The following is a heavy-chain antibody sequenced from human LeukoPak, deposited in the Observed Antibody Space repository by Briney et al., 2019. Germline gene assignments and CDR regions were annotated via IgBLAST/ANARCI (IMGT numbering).Heavy chain of an antibody. CDR3: ARHGGDYYDSSGYPWYMDV. CDR2: IYPGDSDT. D-gene: IGHD3-22*01. CDR1: GYSFTSYW. Sequence: GESLKISCKGSGYSFTSYWIGWVRQMPGKGLEWMGIIYPGDSDTRYSPSFQGQVTISADKSISTAYLQWSSLKASDTAMYYCARHGGDYYDSSGYPWYMDVWGKGTTVTVSS. V-gene: IGHV5-51*01. J-gene: IGHJ6*03.